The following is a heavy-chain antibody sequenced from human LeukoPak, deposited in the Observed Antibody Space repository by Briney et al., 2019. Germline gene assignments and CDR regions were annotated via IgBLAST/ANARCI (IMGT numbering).Heavy chain of an antibody. Sequence: ASVKVSCKASGYTFTGYYMHWVRQAPGQGLEWMGWINPNSGGTNYAQKFQGRVTMTRDTSISTAYMELSRLRSDDTAVYYCARDAYGDYNSGNAFDIWGQGTMVTVSS. J-gene: IGHJ3*02. V-gene: IGHV1-2*02. CDR3: ARDAYGDYNSGNAFDI. D-gene: IGHD4-17*01. CDR2: INPNSGGT. CDR1: GYTFTGYY.